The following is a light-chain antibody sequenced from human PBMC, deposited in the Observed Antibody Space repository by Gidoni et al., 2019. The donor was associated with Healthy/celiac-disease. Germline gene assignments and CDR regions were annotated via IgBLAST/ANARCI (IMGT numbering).Light chain of an antibody. CDR1: QSISSY. Sequence: DIHMTQSPSSLSASVGDRVTITCRASQSISSYLNWYQQKPGKAPKLLIYAASSLQSGVPSRFSGSGAGKDFTITSSRLQPEDFATYYCQQSYSTPRTFGQGTKLEIK. CDR3: QQSYSTPRT. J-gene: IGKJ2*01. V-gene: IGKV1-39*01. CDR2: AAS.